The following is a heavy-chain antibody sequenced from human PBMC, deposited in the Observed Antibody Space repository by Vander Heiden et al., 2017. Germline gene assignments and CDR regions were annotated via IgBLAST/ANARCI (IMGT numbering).Heavy chain of an antibody. Sequence: EVQLLESGGGLVQPGGSLSLSCAASGFTFSSYAMGWVRQAPGKGLEWVSAISGSGGSTYYADSVKGRFTISRDNSKNTLYLQMNSLRAEDTAVYYCAKDPYDFWSGYYPYYFDYWGQGTLVTVSS. J-gene: IGHJ4*02. D-gene: IGHD3-3*01. V-gene: IGHV3-23*01. CDR1: GFTFSSYA. CDR2: ISGSGGST. CDR3: AKDPYDFWSGYYPYYFDY.